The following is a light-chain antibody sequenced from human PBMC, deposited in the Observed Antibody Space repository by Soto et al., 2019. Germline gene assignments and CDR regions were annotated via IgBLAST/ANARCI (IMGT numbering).Light chain of an antibody. CDR3: QQYGSSSWS. J-gene: IGKJ1*01. V-gene: IGKV3-20*01. CDR1: QSVSSSY. Sequence: IVLTQSPGTPSLSPGERATLSCRASQSVSSSYLAWYQQKPGQAPRLLIYGASSRATGIPDRFSGSGSGTDFTLTISRLEPEDFAVYYCQQYGSSSWSFGQGTKV. CDR2: GAS.